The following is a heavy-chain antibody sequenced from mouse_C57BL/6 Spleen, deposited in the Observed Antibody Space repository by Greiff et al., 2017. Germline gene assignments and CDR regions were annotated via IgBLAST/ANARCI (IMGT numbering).Heavy chain of an antibody. CDR3: ARKETGTGFDY. CDR1: GYTFTDYN. Sequence: VQLKESGPELVKPGASVKIPCKASGYTFTDYNMDWVKQSHGKSLEWIGDINPNNGGTIYNQKFKGKATLTVDKSSSTAYMELRSLTSEDTAVYYCARKETGTGFDYWGQGTTLTVSS. D-gene: IGHD4-1*01. V-gene: IGHV1-18*01. J-gene: IGHJ2*01. CDR2: INPNNGGT.